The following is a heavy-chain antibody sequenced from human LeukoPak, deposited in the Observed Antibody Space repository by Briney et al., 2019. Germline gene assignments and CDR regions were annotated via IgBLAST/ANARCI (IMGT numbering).Heavy chain of an antibody. Sequence: GSLRLSCAASGFTVSSNYMSWVRQAPGKGLEWVSLIYSGDNTYYADSVKGRFTISRDNSKNTLYLQMNSLRVEDTAVYYCVYWFDSWGQGTLVTVSS. V-gene: IGHV3-66*01. CDR3: VYWFDS. J-gene: IGHJ5*01. CDR1: GFTVSSNY. CDR2: IYSGDNT.